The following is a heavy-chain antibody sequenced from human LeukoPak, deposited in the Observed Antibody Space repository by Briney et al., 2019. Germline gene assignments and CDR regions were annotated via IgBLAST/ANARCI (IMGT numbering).Heavy chain of an antibody. Sequence: PSETLSLTCTVSGGSISSYYWSWIRQPPGKGLEWIGYIYYSGSTNYNPSLKSRVTISVDTSKNQFSLKLSSVTAADTAVYYCARDSYDSSGYYYVGQNWYFDLWGRGTLVTVSS. D-gene: IGHD3-22*01. J-gene: IGHJ2*01. V-gene: IGHV4-59*01. CDR2: IYYSGST. CDR1: GGSISSYY. CDR3: ARDSYDSSGYYYVGQNWYFDL.